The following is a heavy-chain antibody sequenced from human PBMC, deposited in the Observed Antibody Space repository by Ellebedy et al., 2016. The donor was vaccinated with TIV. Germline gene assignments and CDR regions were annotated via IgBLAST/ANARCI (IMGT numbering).Heavy chain of an antibody. Sequence: AASVKVSCKVSGYTLTELSMHWVRQAPGKGLEWMGGFDPEDGETIYAQKFQDRVTMTEDTSTDTAYMELSSLRSEDTAVYYCATTGSSGWFAFDIWGQGTMVTVSS. CDR3: ATTGSSGWFAFDI. J-gene: IGHJ3*02. D-gene: IGHD6-19*01. V-gene: IGHV1-24*01. CDR2: FDPEDGET. CDR1: GYTLTELS.